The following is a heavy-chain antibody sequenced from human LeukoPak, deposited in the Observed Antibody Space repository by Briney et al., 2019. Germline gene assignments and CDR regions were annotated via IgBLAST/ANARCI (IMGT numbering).Heavy chain of an antibody. CDR3: ARAAYYYDSSGYYYFDY. Sequence: PGGSLRLSCEASGFTFSDYYMSWIRQAPGKGLEWVSYISSSSSYTNYADSVKGRFTISRDNAKNSLYLQMNSLRAEDTAVYYCARAAYYYDSSGYYYFDYWGQGTLVTVSS. CDR2: ISSSSSYT. CDR1: GFTFSDYY. J-gene: IGHJ4*02. D-gene: IGHD3-22*01. V-gene: IGHV3-11*06.